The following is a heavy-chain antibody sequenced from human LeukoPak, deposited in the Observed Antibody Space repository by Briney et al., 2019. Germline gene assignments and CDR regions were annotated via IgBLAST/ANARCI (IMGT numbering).Heavy chain of an antibody. CDR2: FWYDGINK. J-gene: IGHJ5*02. V-gene: IGHV3-33*06. Sequence: GGSRRPSWPAPGFTSGSFAMHWVSQVQGRGLGWVAVFWYDGINKYYADSVKGRFTISRDNSKNTLYLQMNSLRAEDTAVYYCAKDGGDTDSSSWYRYPNWFDPWGQGTLVTVSS. D-gene: IGHD6-13*01. CDR1: GFTSGSFA. CDR3: AKDGGDTDSSSWYRYPNWFDP.